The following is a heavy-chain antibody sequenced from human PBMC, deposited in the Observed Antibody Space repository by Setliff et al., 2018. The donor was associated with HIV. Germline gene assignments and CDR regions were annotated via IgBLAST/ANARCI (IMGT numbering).Heavy chain of an antibody. D-gene: IGHD5-12*01. CDR3: AVPGYSGEHYYYYGMDV. CDR2: INHSGST. V-gene: IGHV4-34*01. Sequence: SETLSLTCAVYGGSFSGYYWSWIRQPPGKGLEWIGEINHSGSTNYNPSLKSRVTISVDTSKNQFSLKLSSVTAADTAVYYCAVPGYSGEHYYYYGMDVWGQGTTVTVSS. J-gene: IGHJ6*02. CDR1: GGSFSGYY.